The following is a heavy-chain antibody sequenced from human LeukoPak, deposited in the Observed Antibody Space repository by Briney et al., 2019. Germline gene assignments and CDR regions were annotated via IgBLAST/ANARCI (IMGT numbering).Heavy chain of an antibody. CDR2: IIPILGIA. D-gene: IGHD4-17*01. Sequence: GSSVKVSCKASGGTFSSYAISWVRQAPGQGLEWMGRIIPILGIANYAQKFQGRVTITADKSTSTAYMELSSLRSEDTAVYYCARGYFWYGDSKSMTKFDYGDWGQGTLVTVSS. CDR1: GGTFSSYA. J-gene: IGHJ4*02. CDR3: ARGYFWYGDSKSMTKFDYGD. V-gene: IGHV1-69*04.